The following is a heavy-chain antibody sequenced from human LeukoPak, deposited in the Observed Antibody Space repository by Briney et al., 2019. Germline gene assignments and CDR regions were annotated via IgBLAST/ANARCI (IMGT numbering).Heavy chain of an antibody. J-gene: IGHJ3*02. CDR2: IYTSEST. Sequence: PSETLSLTCTVSGGSISRGSYYWTWIRQPAGKGLEWIGRIYTSESTNYNPSLRSRVSISLDTSKNQFSLKLSSVTAADTAVYYCARYWGSNAFDIWGQGTMVTVSS. CDR3: ARYWGSNAFDI. V-gene: IGHV4-61*02. CDR1: GGSISRGSYY. D-gene: IGHD7-27*01.